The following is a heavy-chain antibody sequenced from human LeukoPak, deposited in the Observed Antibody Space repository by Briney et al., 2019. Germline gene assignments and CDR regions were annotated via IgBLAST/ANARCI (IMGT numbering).Heavy chain of an antibody. CDR1: GGSISSYY. CDR2: IYYSGST. J-gene: IGHJ4*02. CDR3: ARAAVVAHFDY. D-gene: IGHD3-22*01. V-gene: IGHV4-59*01. Sequence: SETLSPTCTVSGGSISSYYWSWIRQPPGKGLEWIGYIYYSGSTNYNPSLKSRVTISVDTSKNQFSLKLSSVTAADTAVYYCARAAVVAHFDYWGQGTLVTVSS.